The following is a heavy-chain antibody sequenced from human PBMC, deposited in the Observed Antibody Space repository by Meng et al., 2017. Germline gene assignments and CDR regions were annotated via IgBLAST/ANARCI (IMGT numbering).Heavy chain of an antibody. V-gene: IGHV3-23*01. Sequence: GGSLRLSCAASGFTFSSYAMSWVRQAPGKGLEWVSAISGSGGSTYYADSVKGRFTISRDNSKNTLYLQMSSLRAEDTAVYYCAKVGASMVRGVIMGNYFDYWGQGTLVTVSS. D-gene: IGHD3-10*01. CDR3: AKVGASMVRGVIMGNYFDY. CDR2: ISGSGGST. CDR1: GFTFSSYA. J-gene: IGHJ4*02.